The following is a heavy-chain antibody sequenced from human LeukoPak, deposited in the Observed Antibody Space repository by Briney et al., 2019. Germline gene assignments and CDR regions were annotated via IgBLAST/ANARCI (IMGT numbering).Heavy chain of an antibody. J-gene: IGHJ3*02. Sequence: GGSLRLSCAASGFTVSSNYMSWVRQAPGKGLEWVSVIYSGGSTYYADSVKGRFTISRDNAKNSLYLQMTSLRVEDTAVYYCARDRDVSDIWGQGTMVTVSS. V-gene: IGHV3-53*01. CDR1: GFTVSSNY. D-gene: IGHD3-16*01. CDR2: IYSGGST. CDR3: ARDRDVSDI.